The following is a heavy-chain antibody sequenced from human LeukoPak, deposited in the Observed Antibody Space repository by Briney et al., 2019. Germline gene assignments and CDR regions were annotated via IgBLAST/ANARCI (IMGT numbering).Heavy chain of an antibody. CDR1: GGTFSSYA. D-gene: IGHD1-26*01. Sequence: SVKVSCKASGGTFSSYAISWVRQAPGQGLEWMGRIIPILGIANYAQKFQGRVTITADKSTSTAYMELSSLRSEDTAVYYCARGTLSGAQVPYEYGMDVWGQGTTVTVSS. J-gene: IGHJ6*02. CDR2: IIPILGIA. CDR3: ARGTLSGAQVPYEYGMDV. V-gene: IGHV1-69*04.